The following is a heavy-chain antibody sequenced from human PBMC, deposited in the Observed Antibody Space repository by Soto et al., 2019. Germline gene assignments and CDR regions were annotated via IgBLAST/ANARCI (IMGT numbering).Heavy chain of an antibody. CDR2: INHSGST. Sequence: SETLSLTCAVYGGSFSGYYWSWIRQPPGKGLEWIGEINHSGSTNYNPSLKSRVTISVDTSKNQFSLKLSSVTAADTAVYYCARGYLSSGWYETFDYWGQGTLVTVSS. CDR3: ARGYLSSGWYETFDY. D-gene: IGHD6-19*01. V-gene: IGHV4-34*01. CDR1: GGSFSGYY. J-gene: IGHJ4*02.